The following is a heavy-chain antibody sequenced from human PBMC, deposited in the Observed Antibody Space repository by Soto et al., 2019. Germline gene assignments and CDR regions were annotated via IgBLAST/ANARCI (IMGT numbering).Heavy chain of an antibody. J-gene: IGHJ6*02. Sequence: GGSLRLSCAASGFTFSSYGMHWVRQAPGKGLEWVAVIWYDGSNKYYADSVKGRFTNSRDNSKNTLYLKMNSLRAEDTAVYYCVRDASSGYPSDYYYYGMDVWGQGTTVTVSS. CDR1: GFTFSSYG. D-gene: IGHD3-22*01. CDR2: IWYDGSNK. CDR3: VRDASSGYPSDYYYYGMDV. V-gene: IGHV3-33*01.